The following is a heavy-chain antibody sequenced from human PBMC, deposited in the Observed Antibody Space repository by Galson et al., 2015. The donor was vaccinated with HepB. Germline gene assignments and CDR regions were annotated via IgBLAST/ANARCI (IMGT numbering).Heavy chain of an antibody. J-gene: IGHJ4*02. V-gene: IGHV1-3*01. CDR2: INAGNGNT. Sequence: SVKVSCKASGYTFTSYAMHWVRQAPGQRLEWMGWINAGNGNTKYSQKFQGRVTITRDTSASTAYMELSSLRSEDTAVYYCARGRGGYDKSTIDYWGQGTLVTVSS. CDR3: ARGRGGYDKSTIDY. CDR1: GYTFTSYA. D-gene: IGHD5-12*01.